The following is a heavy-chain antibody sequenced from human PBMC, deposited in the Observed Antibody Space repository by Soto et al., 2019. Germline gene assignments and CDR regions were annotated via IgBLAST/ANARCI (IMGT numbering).Heavy chain of an antibody. J-gene: IGHJ4*02. Sequence: GGSLRLSCAASGFTVSSYWMYWVRQAPGKGLVWVSRTNSDGSDTSYADSVKGRFTISRDNAKNTLYLQMNSLRAEDTAVYYWGRRRGWSLFDYWGKGTLVTVSS. D-gene: IGHD6-19*01. V-gene: IGHV3-74*01. CDR3: GRRRGWSLFDY. CDR1: GFTVSSYW. CDR2: TNSDGSDT.